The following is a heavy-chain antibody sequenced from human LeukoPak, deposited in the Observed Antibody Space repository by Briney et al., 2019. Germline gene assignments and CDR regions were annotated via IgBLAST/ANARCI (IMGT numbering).Heavy chain of an antibody. D-gene: IGHD3-22*01. CDR2: IKSRADGGTP. V-gene: IGHV3-15*01. J-gene: IGHJ3*02. CDR1: VFTFSDAW. Sequence: PGGSLRLSCAASVFTFSDAWMIWVRQAPGRGLEWVGRIKSRADGGTPDYAAPVTGRFTISRDDSNGTLFLQMTSLTTEDTAVYYCATQGLLDAFDIWGQGTMVIVSS. CDR3: ATQGLLDAFDI.